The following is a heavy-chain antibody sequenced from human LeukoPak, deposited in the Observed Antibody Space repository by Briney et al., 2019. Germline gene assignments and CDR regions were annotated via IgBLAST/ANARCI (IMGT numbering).Heavy chain of an antibody. CDR1: GYSFTSYW. CDR3: ARRGIVAYYYYGMDV. D-gene: IGHD3-22*01. J-gene: IGHJ6*02. V-gene: IGHV5-51*01. CDR2: IYPGGSDT. Sequence: GESLKISRKGSGYSFTSYWIGWVRQMPGKGLEWMGIIYPGGSDTRYSPSFQGQVTISADKSISTAYLQWSSLKASDTAMYYCARRGIVAYYYYGMDVWGQGTTVTVSS.